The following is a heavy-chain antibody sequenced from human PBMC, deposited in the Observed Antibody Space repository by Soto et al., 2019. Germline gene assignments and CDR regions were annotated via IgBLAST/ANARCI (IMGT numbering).Heavy chain of an antibody. CDR1: GGSISSGGYY. J-gene: IGHJ4*02. V-gene: IGHV4-31*03. Sequence: VQLQESGPGLVKPAQTLSLTCTVSGGSISSGGYYWIWIRQHPAKALEWIGYIYSSGSTYYNPSLKRRVSISLDTSKDQFSLKLSSVTAADTAVYYCARVCHDSDSSGPAYWGQGNLLAFSS. CDR2: IYSSGST. CDR3: ARVCHDSDSSGPAY. D-gene: IGHD3-22*01.